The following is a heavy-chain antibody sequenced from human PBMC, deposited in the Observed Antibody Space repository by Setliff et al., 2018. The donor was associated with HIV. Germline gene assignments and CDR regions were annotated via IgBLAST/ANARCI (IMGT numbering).Heavy chain of an antibody. V-gene: IGHV4-34*01. CDR1: GGSFSGYY. J-gene: IGHJ4*02. Sequence: PSETLSLTCAVYGGSFSGYYWSWIRQPPGKGLEWIVSIPYSGSTYYNPSLKSRVSLSVDTSKNQFSLNLSSVTAADTAVYFCARLDWFSKNFDFWGQGTLVTVSS. D-gene: IGHD3-3*01. CDR3: ARLDWFSKNFDF. CDR2: IPYSGST.